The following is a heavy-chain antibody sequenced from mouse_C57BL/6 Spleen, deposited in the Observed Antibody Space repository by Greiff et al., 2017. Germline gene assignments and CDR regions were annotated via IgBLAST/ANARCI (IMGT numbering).Heavy chain of an antibody. Sequence: VQLQQSGAELVKPGASVKLSCKASGYTFTSYWMHWVKQRPGQGLEWIGMIHPNSGSTNYNEKFKSKATLTVDKSSSTAYMQRSSLTSEDSAVYYCARDNGSSYYFDYWGQGTTLTVSS. J-gene: IGHJ2*01. CDR1: GYTFTSYW. CDR3: ARDNGSSYYFDY. V-gene: IGHV1-64*01. D-gene: IGHD1-1*01. CDR2: IHPNSGST.